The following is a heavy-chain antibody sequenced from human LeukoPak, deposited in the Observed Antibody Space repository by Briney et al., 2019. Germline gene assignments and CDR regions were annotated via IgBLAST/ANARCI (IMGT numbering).Heavy chain of an antibody. V-gene: IGHV3-21*01. CDR2: TSLMANYI. CDR3: ARSRSSSPYDKNLNF. CDR1: GFTFNSYT. Sequence: PGGSLRLSCAASGFTFNSYTMRWVREAPGKGLGWFSSTSLMANYIYYVHSVKGRFTTSRDAAQNSVSLQMNSLKDEDTAVYYCARSRSSSPYDKNLNFWGQGTLVIVSS. D-gene: IGHD3-10*01. J-gene: IGHJ4*02.